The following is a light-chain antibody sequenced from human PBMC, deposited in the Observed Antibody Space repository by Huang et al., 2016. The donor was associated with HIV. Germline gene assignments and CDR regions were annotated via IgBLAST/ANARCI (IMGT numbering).Light chain of an antibody. CDR2: GAS. V-gene: IGKV3-15*01. CDR1: QSVSSN. CDR3: RQYDNGPIA. J-gene: IGKJ5*01. Sequence: EIVMTQSPATLSVSPGERATLSCRASQSVSSNLAWDHQKHGQAPRLLIYGASTRVTGVPGRFSGSGSGTELTLTSSRLQCEDFAVYYCRQYDNGPIAFGQGTRLEI.